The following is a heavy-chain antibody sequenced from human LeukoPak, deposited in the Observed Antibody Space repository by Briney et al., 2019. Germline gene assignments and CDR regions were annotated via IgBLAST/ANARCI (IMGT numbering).Heavy chain of an antibody. CDR3: ARGVTMIVVVIHDWYFDL. J-gene: IGHJ2*01. CDR2: IYYTRST. V-gene: IGHV4-39*01. D-gene: IGHD3-22*01. Sequence: SETLSLTCTVSGGSISSSSYYWGWIRQPPGKGLEWIVSIYYTRSTYYNPSLKSRVTISVDTSKNQFSLKLTSVTAADTAVYYCARGVTMIVVVIHDWYFDLWGRGTLVTVSS. CDR1: GGSISSSSYY.